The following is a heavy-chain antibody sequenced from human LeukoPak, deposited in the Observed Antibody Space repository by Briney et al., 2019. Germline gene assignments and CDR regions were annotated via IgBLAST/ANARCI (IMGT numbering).Heavy chain of an antibody. CDR2: INAGNGNT. CDR3: ARDGWYSSGWKGFGY. Sequence: ASVKVSCKASGYTFTSYAMHWVRQAPGQRLEWMGWINAGNGNTKYSQKFQGRVTITRDTSASTAYMELSSLRSEDTAVYYCARDGWYSSGWKGFGYWGQGTLVTVSS. V-gene: IGHV1-3*01. CDR1: GYTFTSYA. J-gene: IGHJ4*02. D-gene: IGHD6-19*01.